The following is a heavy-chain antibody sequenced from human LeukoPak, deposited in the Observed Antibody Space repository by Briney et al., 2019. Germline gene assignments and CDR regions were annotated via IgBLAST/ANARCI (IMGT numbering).Heavy chain of an antibody. J-gene: IGHJ4*02. CDR2: IKSKTDGGTT. CDR1: GFTFSSYA. V-gene: IGHV3-15*01. Sequence: GGSLRLSCAASGFTFSSYAMSWVRQAPGKGLEWVGRIKSKTDGGTTDYAAPVKGRFTISRDDSKNTLYLQMNSLKTEDTAVYYCTTDPVTLFGPNYYDTSWSQGTLVTVSS. D-gene: IGHD3-22*01. CDR3: TTDPVTLFGPNYYDTS.